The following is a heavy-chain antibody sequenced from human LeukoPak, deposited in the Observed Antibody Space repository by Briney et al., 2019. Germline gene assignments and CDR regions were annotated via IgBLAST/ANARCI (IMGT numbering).Heavy chain of an antibody. Sequence: SETLSLTCTVSGGSISSYYWSWIRQPPGKGLEWIGYISYSGSTNYNPSLKSRATISVDTSKNQFSLKLSSVTAADTAVYYCARDPRSGSYLDYWGQGTLVTVSS. V-gene: IGHV4-59*01. J-gene: IGHJ4*02. CDR1: GGSISSYY. CDR3: ARDPRSGSYLDY. CDR2: ISYSGST. D-gene: IGHD1-26*01.